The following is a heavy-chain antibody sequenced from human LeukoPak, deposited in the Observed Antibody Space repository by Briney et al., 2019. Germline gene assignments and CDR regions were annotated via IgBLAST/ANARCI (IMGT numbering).Heavy chain of an antibody. V-gene: IGHV1-8*03. CDR3: ARKGSSGPPTWYYYMDV. J-gene: IGHJ6*03. D-gene: IGHD6-13*01. CDR2: MNPNSGNT. Sequence: GASVKVSCKASGYTFTSYDIDWVRQATGQGLEWMGWMNPNSGNTGYAQKFQGRVTITRNTSISTAYMELSSLRSEDTAVYYCARKGSSGPPTWYYYMDVWGKGTTVTVSS. CDR1: GYTFTSYD.